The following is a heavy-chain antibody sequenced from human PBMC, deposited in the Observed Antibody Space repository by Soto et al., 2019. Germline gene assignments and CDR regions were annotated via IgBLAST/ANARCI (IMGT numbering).Heavy chain of an antibody. CDR1: GFTFSGYS. CDR3: ARGPSAAAPLSDWYFDL. J-gene: IGHJ2*01. V-gene: IGHV3-48*02. Sequence: GSLRLSCAASGFTFSGYSMNWVRQAPGKGLERVSYIASTSWNIYYADTVKGRFTISRDNAKNSLYLQMNSLRDEDTAVYYCARGPSAAAPLSDWYFDLWGRGTLVTVSS. D-gene: IGHD2-2*01. CDR2: IASTSWNI.